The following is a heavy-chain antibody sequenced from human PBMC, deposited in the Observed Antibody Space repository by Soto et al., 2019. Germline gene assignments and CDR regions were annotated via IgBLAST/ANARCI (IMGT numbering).Heavy chain of an antibody. D-gene: IGHD6-19*01. V-gene: IGHV4-38-2*02. J-gene: IGHJ4*01. CDR3: ARVHVMVVAGSTFDY. CDR1: GYSIRSGSY. CDR2: IYHGGPT. Sequence: SETRSLTCTVSGYSIRSGSYWAWIRQPPGKGPEGIARIYHGGPTFYNPALKSRITISVDTSNNQVSLKPTSVTAADTAVYYCARVHVMVVAGSTFDYWGHGTLVT.